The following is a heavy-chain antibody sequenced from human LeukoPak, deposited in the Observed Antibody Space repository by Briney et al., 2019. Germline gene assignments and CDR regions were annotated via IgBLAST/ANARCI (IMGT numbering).Heavy chain of an antibody. CDR3: TKPTASGYSCGYHF. CDR2: YIDSGGST. CDR1: GFTFSSYA. V-gene: IGHV3-23*01. D-gene: IGHD5-18*01. Sequence: GGSLRLSCVASGFTFSSYAMSWVRQAPGKGLEWVSGYIDSGGSTYYVDSVKGRFTISRDNSKNTLYLQMNSLRAEDTAVYYCTKPTASGYSCGYHFWGQGTLVTVSS. J-gene: IGHJ4*02.